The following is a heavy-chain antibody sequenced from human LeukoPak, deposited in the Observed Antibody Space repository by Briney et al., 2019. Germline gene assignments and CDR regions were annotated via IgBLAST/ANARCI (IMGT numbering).Heavy chain of an antibody. CDR2: ISGSGGDT. V-gene: IGHV3-23*01. CDR1: RFTFSNYA. J-gene: IGHJ4*02. Sequence: GGSLRLSCAASRFTFSNYAMSWVRQAPGKGLEWVSAISGSGGDTYYAASVQGRFTISRDNSKNTLYLQMNSLRAEDTAVYYCAKGDFWSGLWGQGALVTVSS. CDR3: AKGDFWSGL. D-gene: IGHD3-3*01.